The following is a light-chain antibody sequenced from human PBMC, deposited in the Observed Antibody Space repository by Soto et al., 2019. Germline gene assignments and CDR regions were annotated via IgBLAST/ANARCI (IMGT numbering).Light chain of an antibody. J-gene: IGLJ1*01. Sequence: QSVLTQPASVSGSPGQSITISCTGTSSDVGTYNLVSWYQQHPGKAPKLMISEVSKRPSGVSNRFSGSKSGNTASLTISGLQAEDGADYYCCSYVGSRTYVFGTGTKVTVL. V-gene: IGLV2-23*02. CDR1: SSDVGTYNL. CDR2: EVS. CDR3: CSYVGSRTYV.